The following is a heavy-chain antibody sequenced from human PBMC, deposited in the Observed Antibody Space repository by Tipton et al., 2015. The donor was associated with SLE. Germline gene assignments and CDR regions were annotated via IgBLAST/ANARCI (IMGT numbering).Heavy chain of an antibody. CDR2: IHYSGNT. D-gene: IGHD3-9*01. Sequence: TLSLTCTVSGGSISSSAYYWGWIRQPPGKGLEWIGNIHYSGNTYCNPSLKSRVTISLDTSKNQFSLKLSSVTAADTAVYYCASYDISYFQHWGRGTLVTASS. CDR3: ASYDISYFQH. V-gene: IGHV4-39*07. J-gene: IGHJ1*01. CDR1: GGSISSSAYY.